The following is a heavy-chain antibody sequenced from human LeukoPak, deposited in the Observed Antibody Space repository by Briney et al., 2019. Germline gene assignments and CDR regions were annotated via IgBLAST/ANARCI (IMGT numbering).Heavy chain of an antibody. V-gene: IGHV1-8*01. CDR1: GYTFTSYD. J-gene: IGHJ5*02. Sequence: ASVTVSCKASGYTFTSYDINWVRQATGQGLEWMGWMNPNSGNTGYAQKFQGRVTMTRNTSISTAYMELSSLRSEDTAVYYCATGVRFYTYYDFWSGYGPWGQGTLVTVSS. CDR3: ATGVRFYTYYDFWSGYGP. CDR2: MNPNSGNT. D-gene: IGHD3-3*01.